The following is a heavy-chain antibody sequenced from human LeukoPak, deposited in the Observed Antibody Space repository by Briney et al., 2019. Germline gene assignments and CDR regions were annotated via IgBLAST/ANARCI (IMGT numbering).Heavy chain of an antibody. D-gene: IGHD4-17*01. CDR3: ARDRLHYGEYEKTFDY. Sequence: WGSLRLSCAASGFTFSSYSMNWARQAPGKGLEWVSYISYSSSTIYYADSVKGRFTISRDNGKNSLYLQVNSLRAEDTAVYYCARDRLHYGEYEKTFDYWGQGTLVTVSS. CDR1: GFTFSSYS. V-gene: IGHV3-48*01. CDR2: ISYSSSTI. J-gene: IGHJ4*02.